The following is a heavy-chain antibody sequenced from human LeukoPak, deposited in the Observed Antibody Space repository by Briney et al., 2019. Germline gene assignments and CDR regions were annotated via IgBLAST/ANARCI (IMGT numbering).Heavy chain of an antibody. V-gene: IGHV3-30*19. CDR2: ISYDGSSK. Sequence: GGSLRLSCAASGFTFSNYGMHWVRQAPGKGLEWVAVISYDGSSKYYADSVKGRFTISRDNSKNTLYLQMNSLRAEDTAVYYCARARSSYGYGDAFDIWGQGTMVTVSS. CDR1: GFTFSNYG. D-gene: IGHD5-18*01. CDR3: ARARSSYGYGDAFDI. J-gene: IGHJ3*02.